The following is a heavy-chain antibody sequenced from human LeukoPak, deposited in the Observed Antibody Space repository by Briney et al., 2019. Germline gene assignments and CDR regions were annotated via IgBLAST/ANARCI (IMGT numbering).Heavy chain of an antibody. CDR1: GFTFDDYA. Sequence: GRSLRLSCAASGFTFDDYAMHWVRQAPGKGLEWVSGISWNSGSIGYADSVKGRFTISRDNAKNSLYLQMNSLRAEDTALYYCAKDIRGYSHEIDYWGQGTLVTVSS. CDR3: AKDIRGYSHEIDY. D-gene: IGHD5-18*01. CDR2: ISWNSGSI. V-gene: IGHV3-9*01. J-gene: IGHJ4*02.